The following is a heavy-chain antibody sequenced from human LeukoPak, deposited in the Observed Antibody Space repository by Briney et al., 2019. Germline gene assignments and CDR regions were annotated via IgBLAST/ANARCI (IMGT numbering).Heavy chain of an antibody. V-gene: IGHV3-21*01. Sequence: GGSLRLSCAASGFSFTTYRTHWVRQAPGKGLEWVSSISSSGSLIKYADSLRGRFTISRDNAKNSVYLQMNSLTGEDTAVYYCARDGAFLSLDYWGQGTLVTVSS. J-gene: IGHJ4*02. D-gene: IGHD2/OR15-2a*01. CDR1: GFSFTTYR. CDR2: ISSSGSLI. CDR3: ARDGAFLSLDY.